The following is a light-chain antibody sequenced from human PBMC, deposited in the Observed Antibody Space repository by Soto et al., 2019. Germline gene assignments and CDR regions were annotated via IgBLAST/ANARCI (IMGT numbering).Light chain of an antibody. J-gene: IGLJ2*01. Sequence: QAVVTQEPSLTVSPGGTVTLTCESSTGVVTSGHYPYWFQQKPGQAPRTLIFDTNNKHSWTPARFSGSLLGGKAALTLSGAQPEDEADYYFLLFYSGLRPVFGGGTKLTVL. CDR2: DTN. V-gene: IGLV7-46*01. CDR1: TGVVTSGHY. CDR3: LLFYSGLRPV.